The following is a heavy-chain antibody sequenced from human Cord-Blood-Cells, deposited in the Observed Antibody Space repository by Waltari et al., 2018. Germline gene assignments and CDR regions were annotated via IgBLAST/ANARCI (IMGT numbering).Heavy chain of an antibody. V-gene: IGHV1-3*01. D-gene: IGHD3-10*01. CDR2: INAGNGNK. Sequence: QVQLVQSGAEVKKPGASVKVSCKASGYTFTSYAMHWVRQAPGQRLEWMGWINAGNGNKKDAQKFQGRVTITRDTSASTAYMELSSLRSEDTAVYYCARKWYTMVRGVIMADWYFDLWGRGTLVTVSS. CDR1: GYTFTSYA. CDR3: ARKWYTMVRGVIMADWYFDL. J-gene: IGHJ2*01.